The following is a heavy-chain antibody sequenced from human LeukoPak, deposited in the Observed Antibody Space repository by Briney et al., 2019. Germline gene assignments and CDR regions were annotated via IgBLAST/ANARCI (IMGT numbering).Heavy chain of an antibody. D-gene: IGHD6-13*01. CDR1: GYSISSGYY. V-gene: IGHV4-38-2*02. CDR3: ARGGGDSGSWYFDY. J-gene: IGHJ4*02. Sequence: PSETLSLTCTVSGYSISSGYYWGWIRQPPGKGLEWIGSIYHSGSTNYNPSLKSRVTISVDKSKNQFSLKLSSVTAADTAVYYCARGGGDSGSWYFDYWGQGTLVTVSS. CDR2: IYHSGST.